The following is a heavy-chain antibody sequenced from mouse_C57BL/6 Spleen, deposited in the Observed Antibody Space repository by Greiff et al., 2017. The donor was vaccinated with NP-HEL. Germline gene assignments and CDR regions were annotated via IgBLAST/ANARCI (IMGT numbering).Heavy chain of an antibody. CDR1: GYTFTDYY. CDR2: IYPGSGNT. D-gene: IGHD2-12*01. J-gene: IGHJ1*03. V-gene: IGHV1-76*01. Sequence: VQLQQSGAELVRPGASVKLSCKASGYTFTDYYINWVQQRPGQGLEWIARIYPGSGNTYYNEKFKGKATLTAEKSSSTAYMQLSSLTSEDSAVYFCARSGYSYWYFDVWGTGTTVTVSA. CDR3: ARSGYSYWYFDV.